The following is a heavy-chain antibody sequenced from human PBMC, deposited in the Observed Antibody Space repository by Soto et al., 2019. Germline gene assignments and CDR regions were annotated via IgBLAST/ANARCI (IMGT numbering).Heavy chain of an antibody. J-gene: IGHJ5*02. CDR3: ARLPIPLRFLEWFWFDP. D-gene: IGHD3-3*01. CDR2: IYPGDSDT. Sequence: GESLKISCKGSGYSFTSYWIGWVRQVPGKGLEWMGIIYPGDSDTRYSPSFQGQVTISADKSISTAYLQWSSLKASDTAMYYCARLPIPLRFLEWFWFDPWGQGTLVTVSS. CDR1: GYSFTSYW. V-gene: IGHV5-51*01.